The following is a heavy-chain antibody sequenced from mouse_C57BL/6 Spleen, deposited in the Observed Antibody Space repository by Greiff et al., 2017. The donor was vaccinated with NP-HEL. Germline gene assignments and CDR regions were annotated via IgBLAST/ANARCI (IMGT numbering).Heavy chain of an antibody. Sequence: EVQLQQSGPELVKPGASVKISCKASGYSFTGYYMNWVKQSPEKSLEWIGEINPSTGGTTYNQKFKAKATLTVDKSSSTAYMQLKSLTSEDSAVYYCARSYEDYLDYWGQGTTLTVSS. CDR3: ARSYEDYLDY. CDR2: INPSTGGT. D-gene: IGHD2-12*01. CDR1: GYSFTGYY. J-gene: IGHJ2*01. V-gene: IGHV1-42*01.